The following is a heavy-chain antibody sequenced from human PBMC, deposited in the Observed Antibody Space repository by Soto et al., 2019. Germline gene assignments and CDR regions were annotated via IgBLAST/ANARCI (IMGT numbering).Heavy chain of an antibody. CDR3: ARGWLQFGNWFDP. Sequence: QVQLVQSGAEVKKPGSSVKVSCKASGGTFSSYTISWVRQAPGQGLEWMGRIIPILGIANYAQKFQGRVTITADKSTSTAYMELSSLRSEDTAVYYCARGWLQFGNWFDPWGQGTLVTVSS. D-gene: IGHD5-12*01. CDR2: IIPILGIA. V-gene: IGHV1-69*02. CDR1: GGTFSSYT. J-gene: IGHJ5*02.